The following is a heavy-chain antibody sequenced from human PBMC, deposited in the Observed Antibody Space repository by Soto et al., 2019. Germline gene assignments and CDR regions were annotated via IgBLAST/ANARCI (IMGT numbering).Heavy chain of an antibody. CDR1: GFTFRNYG. CDR3: ARDRRDGYNFDY. J-gene: IGHJ4*02. CDR2: IGIGSSTK. Sequence: GGSLRLSCAASGFTFRNYGMNWVRQAPGKGLEWVSYIGIGSSTKYYADSVKGRFTISRDNAKDSLYLQMNSLRAEDTAVYYCARDRRDGYNFDYWGQGTLVTVSS. V-gene: IGHV3-48*04. D-gene: IGHD5-12*01.